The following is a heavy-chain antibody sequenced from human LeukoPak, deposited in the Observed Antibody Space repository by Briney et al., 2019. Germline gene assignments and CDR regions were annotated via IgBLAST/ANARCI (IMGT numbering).Heavy chain of an antibody. Sequence: SVKVSCKISGGTFGSYGISWVRQAPGQGLEWMGRTIPIRGMTNYAQKFQGRVTITADTSTSTAYVELSSLTSEDTAVYFCARGPYGGTFYFDSWGQGTLVIVSS. CDR1: GGTFGSYG. CDR3: ARGPYGGTFYFDS. D-gene: IGHD1-26*01. CDR2: TIPIRGMT. V-gene: IGHV1-69*04. J-gene: IGHJ4*02.